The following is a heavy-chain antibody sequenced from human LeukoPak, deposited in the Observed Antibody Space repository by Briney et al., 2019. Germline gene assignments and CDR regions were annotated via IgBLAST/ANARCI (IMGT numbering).Heavy chain of an antibody. V-gene: IGHV3-23*01. D-gene: IGHD3-10*01. Sequence: GGFLRLSCAASGFTFSVYAMTWVRQAPGKGLEWVSTISRSDVSTFYANSVKGRFTISRDNVKNMLYLQMNSLRAEDTAVYYCVRTDYGSGNYYNADFDYWGQGSLVTVSS. CDR1: GFTFSVYA. J-gene: IGHJ4*02. CDR2: ISRSDVST. CDR3: VRTDYGSGNYYNADFDY.